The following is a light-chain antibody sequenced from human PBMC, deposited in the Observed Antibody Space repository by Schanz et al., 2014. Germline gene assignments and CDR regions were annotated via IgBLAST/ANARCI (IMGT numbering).Light chain of an antibody. V-gene: IGKV1-39*01. CDR2: AAS. CDR1: QSISSY. Sequence: DIQMTQSPSSLSASVGDRVTLTCRASQSISSYLNWYQQKPGKAPKLLIYAASSLQSGVPSRFSGSGSGTDFTLTISSLQPEDVATYYCQQYDYRPYTFGQGTKLEIQ. J-gene: IGKJ2*01. CDR3: QQYDYRPYT.